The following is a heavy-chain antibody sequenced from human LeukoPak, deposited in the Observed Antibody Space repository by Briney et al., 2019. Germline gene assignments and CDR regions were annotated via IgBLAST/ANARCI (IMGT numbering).Heavy chain of an antibody. V-gene: IGHV4-59*12. CDR2: IYHSGST. CDR3: ASENWGFFDY. J-gene: IGHJ4*02. CDR1: GGSISSYY. Sequence: SETLSLTCTVSGGSISSYYWSWIRQPPGKGLEWIGYIYHSGSTYYNPSLKSRVTISVDRSKNQFSLKLSSVTAADTAVYYCASENWGFFDYWGQGTLVTVSS. D-gene: IGHD7-27*01.